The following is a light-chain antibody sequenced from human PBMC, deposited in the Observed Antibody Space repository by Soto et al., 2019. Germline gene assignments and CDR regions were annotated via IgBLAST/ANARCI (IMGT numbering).Light chain of an antibody. CDR1: QSISSW. CDR2: DAS. J-gene: IGKJ2*01. V-gene: IGKV1-5*01. CDR3: QQYGDSPMYT. Sequence: DIQMTQSPSTLSASVGDRVTITCRASQSISSWLAWYQQKPGKAPKLLIYDASSRATGIPDRFSGSGSGTDFTLTISRLEPEDFAVYFCQQYGDSPMYTFGQGTKLEI.